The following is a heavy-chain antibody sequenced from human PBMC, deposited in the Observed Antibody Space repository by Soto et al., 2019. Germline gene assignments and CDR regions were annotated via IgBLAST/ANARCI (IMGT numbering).Heavy chain of an antibody. J-gene: IGHJ6*02. Sequence: SGTLSLTCAVYGGSFSGYYWSWIRQPPGKGLEWIGEINHSGSTNYNPSLKSRVTISVDTSKNQFSLKLSSVTAADTAVYYCARGRVATSGRGYYYYGMDVWGQGTTVTVSS. CDR2: INHSGST. D-gene: IGHD5-12*01. CDR1: GGSFSGYY. CDR3: ARGRVATSGRGYYYYGMDV. V-gene: IGHV4-34*01.